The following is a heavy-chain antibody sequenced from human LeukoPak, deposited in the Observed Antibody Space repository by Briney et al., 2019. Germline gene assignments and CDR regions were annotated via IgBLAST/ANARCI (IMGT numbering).Heavy chain of an antibody. CDR1: GGSTNTYY. Sequence: PSETLSLTCTVSGGSTNTYYWSWIRQPAGKGLEWIGRIYTSGSTNYNPSLKSRVTMSVDTSMNQFSLKLSSVTAADTAVYYCARDRSPLDAFDIWGQGTMVTVSS. D-gene: IGHD1-26*01. CDR2: IYTSGST. V-gene: IGHV4-4*07. J-gene: IGHJ3*02. CDR3: ARDRSPLDAFDI.